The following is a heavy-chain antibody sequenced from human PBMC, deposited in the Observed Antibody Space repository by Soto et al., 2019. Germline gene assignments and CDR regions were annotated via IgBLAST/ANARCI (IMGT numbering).Heavy chain of an antibody. D-gene: IGHD1-20*01. Sequence: GGSLRLSCAASGFTFSSYAMHWVRQAPGKGLEWVAVISYDGSNKYYADSVKGRFTISRDNSKNTLYLQMNSLRAEDTAVYYCAREAEYNWNDGGYFDYWGQGTLVTVSS. CDR3: AREAEYNWNDGGYFDY. CDR2: ISYDGSNK. V-gene: IGHV3-30-3*01. J-gene: IGHJ4*02. CDR1: GFTFSSYA.